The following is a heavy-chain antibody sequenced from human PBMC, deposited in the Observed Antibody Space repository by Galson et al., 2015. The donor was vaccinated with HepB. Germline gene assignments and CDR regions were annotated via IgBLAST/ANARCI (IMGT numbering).Heavy chain of an antibody. CDR2: ISFDGSEK. D-gene: IGHD3-22*01. J-gene: IGHJ6*03. V-gene: IGHV3-30-3*01. Sequence: SLRLSCAASGFTFSHYAIHWVRQAPGRGLEWVAVISFDGSEKYHADSVKGRVIISRDNSKNTLYVQMNSLRPEDTAVYYCARASDSGFSKFYYYYLDVWGEGATVTASS. CDR3: ARASDSGFSKFYYYYLDV. CDR1: GFTFSHYA.